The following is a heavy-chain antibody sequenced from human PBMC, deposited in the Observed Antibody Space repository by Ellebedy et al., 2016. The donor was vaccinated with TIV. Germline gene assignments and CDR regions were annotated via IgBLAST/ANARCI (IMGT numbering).Heavy chain of an antibody. CDR2: IGGSGHDT. D-gene: IGHD2-21*01. CDR3: PKSAYCGTGKCQGFDQ. V-gene: IGHV3-23*01. J-gene: IGHJ4*02. Sequence: GESLKISCAASGFTFTSYAMNWVRQAPGKGLEWVSRIGGSGHDTYYADSVKGRFTISRDNSKNTLYLQLHSLRAEDTAVYYCPKSAYCGTGKCQGFDQWGQGTLVTVSS. CDR1: GFTFTSYA.